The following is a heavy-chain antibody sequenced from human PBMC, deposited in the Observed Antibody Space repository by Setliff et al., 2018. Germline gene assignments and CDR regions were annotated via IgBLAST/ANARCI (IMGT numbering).Heavy chain of an antibody. CDR2: IYHAGST. Sequence: SETLSLTCAVSGGSISSGDASWSWVRQPPGKGLEWIGYIYHAGSTYYNPSLESRVTISFDKPNKQFSLKLRSLTAADTALYYCARGGGYGSGGSFHNAPFDYWGQGMLVTVSS. D-gene: IGHD3-10*01. CDR3: ARGGGYGSGGSFHNAPFDY. CDR1: GGSISSGDAS. J-gene: IGHJ4*02. V-gene: IGHV4-30-2*01.